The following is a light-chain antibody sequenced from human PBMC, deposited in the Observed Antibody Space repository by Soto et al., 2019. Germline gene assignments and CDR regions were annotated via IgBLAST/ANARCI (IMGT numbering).Light chain of an antibody. CDR3: ASYAGSNTFV. CDR1: TSDVAGYNY. V-gene: IGLV2-8*01. J-gene: IGLJ1*01. CDR2: EIS. Sequence: QSALTQPPSASGSPGQSVTISCSGTTSDVAGYNYVSWYQQYPGKAPKLIIYEISQRPSGIPDRFSGSKSGYTASLTISGLQAEDEADYHCASYAGSNTFVFGTGTKLTVL.